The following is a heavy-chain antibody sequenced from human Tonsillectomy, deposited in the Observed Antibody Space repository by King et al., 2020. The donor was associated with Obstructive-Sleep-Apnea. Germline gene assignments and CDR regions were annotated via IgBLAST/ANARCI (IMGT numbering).Heavy chain of an antibody. J-gene: IGHJ5*02. CDR3: ARDLYDSSSWYWFDP. V-gene: IGHV1-69*01. CDR1: GGTFSSYA. CDR2: ITPIFGTA. D-gene: IGHD6-13*01. Sequence: VQLVESGAEVKKPGSLVKVSCKASGGTFSSYAISWVRQAPGQGLEWMGGITPIFGTANYAQKFQGRVTISADESTSTAYMELSSLRSEDTAVYYCARDLYDSSSWYWFDPWGQGTLVTVSS.